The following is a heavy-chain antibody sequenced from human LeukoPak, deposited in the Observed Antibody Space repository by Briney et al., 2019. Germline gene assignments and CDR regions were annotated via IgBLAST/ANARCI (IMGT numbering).Heavy chain of an antibody. CDR3: ARDGYYGSGMYIGRPSGWFDP. CDR2: IKQDGSEK. V-gene: IGHV3-7*01. Sequence: GGSLRLSCAASGYTFSSYWMSWFRQAPGKGLEWVANIKQDGSEKYYVDSVKGRFTISRDNAKNSLYLQMNSLRAEDTAVYYCARDGYYGSGMYIGRPSGWFDPWGQGTLVTVSS. D-gene: IGHD3-10*01. CDR1: GYTFSSYW. J-gene: IGHJ5*02.